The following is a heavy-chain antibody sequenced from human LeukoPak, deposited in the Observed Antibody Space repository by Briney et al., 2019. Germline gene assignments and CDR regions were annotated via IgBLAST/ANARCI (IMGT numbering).Heavy chain of an antibody. J-gene: IGHJ4*02. D-gene: IGHD6-19*01. CDR1: GYTFTGYY. Sequence: ASVKVSCKASGYTFTGYYMHCVRQAPGQGLEWMGWINPNSGGTNYAQKFQGRVTMTRDTSISTAYMELSRLRSDDTAVYYCATEQWLASSTFDYWGQGTLVTVSS. CDR3: ATEQWLASSTFDY. V-gene: IGHV1-2*02. CDR2: INPNSGGT.